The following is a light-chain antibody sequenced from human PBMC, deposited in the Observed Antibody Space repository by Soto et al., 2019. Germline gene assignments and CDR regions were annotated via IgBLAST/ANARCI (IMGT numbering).Light chain of an antibody. J-gene: IGKJ1*01. V-gene: IGKV3-20*01. CDR2: DTS. CDR1: QSVSSSY. CDR3: HQCGSSPS. Sequence: EIVLTQSPGTLSLSPGERATLSCRASQSVSSSYLAWYQQKPGQAPRLLIYDTSSRATGIPDRFSGSGSGTDFTLAISRLEPEAFAVYYCHQCGSSPSFGQGTKVELK.